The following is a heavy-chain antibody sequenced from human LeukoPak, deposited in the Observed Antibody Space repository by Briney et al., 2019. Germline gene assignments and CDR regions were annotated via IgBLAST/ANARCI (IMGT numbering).Heavy chain of an antibody. J-gene: IGHJ4*02. CDR1: GYTFTSYG. D-gene: IGHD3-22*01. Sequence: GAAVKVSCKASGYTFTSYGISGVRQAPGQGREGMGWMSAYNSNRNYAQKLQGRVTMTTDTSRSTAYMELWSLRSDDTAVYYCARWASIGYYDSSGYYPYYFDYWGQGTLVTVSS. CDR2: MSAYNSNR. CDR3: ARWASIGYYDSSGYYPYYFDY. V-gene: IGHV1-18*01.